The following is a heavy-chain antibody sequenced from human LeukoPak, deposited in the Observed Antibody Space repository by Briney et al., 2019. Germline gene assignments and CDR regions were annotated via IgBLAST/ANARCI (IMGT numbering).Heavy chain of an antibody. V-gene: IGHV1-46*01. CDR2: INPSGDST. CDR3: ARDAVASTPYYYYYYMDV. J-gene: IGHJ6*03. D-gene: IGHD2-21*01. Sequence: ASVKVSCKASGYTFTSYHLHWVRQAPGQGLEWMGIINPSGDSTTYAQKFQGRVTMTRDMSTSTVYMELSTLRSEDTAVYYCARDAVASTPYYYYYYMDVWGKGTTVTVSS. CDR1: GYTFTSYH.